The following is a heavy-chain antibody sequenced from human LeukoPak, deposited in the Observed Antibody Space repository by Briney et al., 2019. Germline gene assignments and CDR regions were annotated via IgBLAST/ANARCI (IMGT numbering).Heavy chain of an antibody. J-gene: IGHJ5*02. Sequence: PSQTLSLTCTVSGGSISSGSYYWSWIRQPAWKGLEWIGRIYTSGSTNYNPSLKSRVTISVDTSKNQFSLKLSSVTAADTAVYYCARNRAYCSSTRCYYDDHWGQGTLVTVSS. V-gene: IGHV4-61*02. D-gene: IGHD2-2*01. CDR1: GGSISSGSYY. CDR2: IYTSGST. CDR3: ARNRAYCSSTRCYYDDH.